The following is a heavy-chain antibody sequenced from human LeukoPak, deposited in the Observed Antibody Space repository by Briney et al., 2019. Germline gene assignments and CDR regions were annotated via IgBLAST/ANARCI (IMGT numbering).Heavy chain of an antibody. CDR1: GDTFSSYA. J-gene: IGHJ6*03. D-gene: IGHD5-18*01. V-gene: IGHV1-69*06. CDR3: ARDLSPGPYSYGQEPYYYYMDV. CDR2: IIPIFGTA. Sequence: GSSVKVSCKASGDTFSSYAISWVRQAPGQGLEWMGGIIPIFGTANYAQKFQGRVTITADKSTSTAYMELSSLRSEDTAVYYCARDLSPGPYSYGQEPYYYYMDVWGKGTTVTVSS.